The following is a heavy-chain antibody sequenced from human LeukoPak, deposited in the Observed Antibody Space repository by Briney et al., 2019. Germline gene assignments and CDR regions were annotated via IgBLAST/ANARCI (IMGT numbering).Heavy chain of an antibody. CDR3: ARARGDYYLDC. V-gene: IGHV3-7*04. D-gene: IGHD3-10*01. CDR1: GFTFSNYW. Sequence: GGSLILSCAASGFTFSNYWMTWVRQAPGKGLEWVGTIQQAGSEKYYVGSVKGRFTISRDNAKNSLFLQMNSLRAEDTAVYFCARARGDYYLDCWGQGTLVTVSS. J-gene: IGHJ4*02. CDR2: IQQAGSEK.